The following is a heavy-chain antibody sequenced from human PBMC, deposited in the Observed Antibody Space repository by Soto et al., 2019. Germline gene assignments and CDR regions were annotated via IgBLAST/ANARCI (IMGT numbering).Heavy chain of an antibody. V-gene: IGHV3-7*01. D-gene: IGHD1-26*01. J-gene: IGHJ1*01. CDR3: GRELIVGPADYFQP. CDR2: INRDGSEI. CDR1: GFTFSNSW. Sequence: PGGSLRLSCEASGFTFSNSWMSWGRQAPGKGLEWVANINRDGSEIHYLDSVKGRFTIYRDNANKSLALQMNRLSAEDTAIYYCGRELIVGPADYFQPWGQGTLVTVSS.